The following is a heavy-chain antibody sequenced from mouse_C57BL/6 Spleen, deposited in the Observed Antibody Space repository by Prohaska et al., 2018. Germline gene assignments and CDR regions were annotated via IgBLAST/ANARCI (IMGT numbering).Heavy chain of an antibody. V-gene: IGHV1-22*01. CDR3: ARSPLITTVVGTGYFDV. CDR2: INPNNGGT. Sequence: HGKSLEWIGYINPNNGGTSYNQKFKGKATLTVNKSSSTAYMELRSLTSEDSAVYYCARSPLITTVVGTGYFDVWGTGTTVTVSS. J-gene: IGHJ1*03. D-gene: IGHD1-1*01.